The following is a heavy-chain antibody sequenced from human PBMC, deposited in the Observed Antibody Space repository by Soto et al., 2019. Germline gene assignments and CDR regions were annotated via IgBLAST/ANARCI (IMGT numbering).Heavy chain of an antibody. CDR3: ARVGGDIVVVPPDYYYYYYMDV. J-gene: IGHJ6*03. CDR2: ISSNGGST. V-gene: IGHV3-64*01. Sequence: GGSLRLSCAASGFTFSSYAMHWVRQAPGKGLEYVSAISSNGGSTYYANSVKGRFTISRDNSKNTLYLQMGSLRAEDMAVYYCARVGGDIVVVPPDYYYYYYMDVWGKGTTVTVSS. D-gene: IGHD2-2*01. CDR1: GFTFSSYA.